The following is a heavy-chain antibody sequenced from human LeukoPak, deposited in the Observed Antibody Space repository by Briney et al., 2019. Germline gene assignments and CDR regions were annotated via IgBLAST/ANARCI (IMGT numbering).Heavy chain of an antibody. CDR3: ARLSGGSP. J-gene: IGHJ5*02. CDR1: GYSFASSW. CDR2: IFPADSNT. Sequence: GESLKISCQASGYSFASSWIGWVRQVPGKGLEWMGTIFPADSNTRYSPSFQGQVTISVDKSNNTAYLQWSSLKASDTAIYYCARLSGGSPWGQGTLATVCS. V-gene: IGHV5-51*01. D-gene: IGHD2-15*01.